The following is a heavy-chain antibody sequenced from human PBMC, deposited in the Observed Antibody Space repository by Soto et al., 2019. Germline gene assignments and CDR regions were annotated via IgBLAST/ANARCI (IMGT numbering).Heavy chain of an antibody. CDR3: ARVSPIFGVAYGMDV. CDR2: INPNSGGT. CDR1: GYAFTGYY. Sequence: ASVKVSCKASGYAFTGYYMHWVRQAPGQGLEWMGWINPNSGGTNYAQKFQGWVTMTRDTSISTAYMELSRLRSDDTAVYYCARVSPIFGVAYGMDVWGQGTTVTVSS. D-gene: IGHD3-3*01. V-gene: IGHV1-2*04. J-gene: IGHJ6*02.